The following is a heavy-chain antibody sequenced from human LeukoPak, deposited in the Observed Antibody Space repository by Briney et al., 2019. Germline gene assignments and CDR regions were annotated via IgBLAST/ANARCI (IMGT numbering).Heavy chain of an antibody. V-gene: IGHV3-9*01. CDR2: ISWNRGSI. Sequence: PGRSLRLSCAASGFTFDDYAMHWVRQAPGKGLEWVSGISWNRGSIGYADSVKGRFTISRDNAKNSLYLQMNSLRAEDTALYYCAKDISKSSGYYYYAFDIWGQGTMVTVSS. J-gene: IGHJ3*02. CDR1: GFTFDDYA. CDR3: AKDISKSSGYYYYAFDI. D-gene: IGHD3-22*01.